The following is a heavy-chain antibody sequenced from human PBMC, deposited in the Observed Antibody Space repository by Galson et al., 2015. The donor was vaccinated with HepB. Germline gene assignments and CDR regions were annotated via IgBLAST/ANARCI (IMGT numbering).Heavy chain of an antibody. Sequence: SLRLSCAASGFTFSSYSMHWVRQAPGKGLEYVSGINSKDGGAYYADSVKGRFTISRDNSRNALFLQMSSLRFEDTAVYYCMKLLSVTAAETSDNWGQGTLVTVST. D-gene: IGHD2-21*02. CDR3: MKLLSVTAAETSDN. J-gene: IGHJ4*02. V-gene: IGHV3-64D*06. CDR2: INSKDGGA. CDR1: GFTFSSYS.